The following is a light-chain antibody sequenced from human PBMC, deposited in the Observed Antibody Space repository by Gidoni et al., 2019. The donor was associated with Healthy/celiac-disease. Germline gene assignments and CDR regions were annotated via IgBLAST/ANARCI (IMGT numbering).Light chain of an antibody. CDR2: AAS. V-gene: IGKV1-39*01. J-gene: IGKJ2*01. Sequence: EIQMTQPPSALSASVGDRITITCRATKSISSYFNWYQQKPGKATKLLIYAASSLKSGVASRFSCSGSATDFTLTISSLHHEDFATYSRQQSYSTPRTFGQGTKLEIK. CDR1: KSISSY. CDR3: QQSYSTPRT.